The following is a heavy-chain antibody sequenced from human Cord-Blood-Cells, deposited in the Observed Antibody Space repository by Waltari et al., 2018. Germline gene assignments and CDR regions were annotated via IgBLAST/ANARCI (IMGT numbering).Heavy chain of an antibody. D-gene: IGHD2-15*01. Sequence: QVQLVESGGGVVKPGRSLRLSCAASGFTFSSYAMHGVRQAPGKGLGEEAVISYDGSNKYCADSVKGRFTISRDNSKNTLYLQMNSLRAEDTAVYYCSGALLNWFDPWGQGTLVTVS. CDR1: GFTFSSYA. V-gene: IGHV3-30-3*01. J-gene: IGHJ5*02. CDR2: ISYDGSNK. CDR3: SGALLNWFDP.